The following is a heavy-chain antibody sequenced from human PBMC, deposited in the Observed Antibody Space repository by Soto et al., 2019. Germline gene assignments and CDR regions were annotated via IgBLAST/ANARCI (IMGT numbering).Heavy chain of an antibody. CDR3: ARERVGYFDY. CDR2: INHSGST. D-gene: IGHD1-26*01. V-gene: IGHV4-34*01. J-gene: IGHJ4*02. CDR1: GGSFSGHY. Sequence: PSETLSLTCGVYGGSFSGHYWSWIRQPPGKGLEWIGEINHSGSTNYNPSLKSRVAISRDNSKNTLDLQMNSLRAEDTAVYYCARERVGYFDYWGQGALVTVSS.